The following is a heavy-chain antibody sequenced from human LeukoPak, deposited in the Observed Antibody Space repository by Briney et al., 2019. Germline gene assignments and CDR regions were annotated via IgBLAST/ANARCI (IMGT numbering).Heavy chain of an antibody. D-gene: IGHD6-19*01. CDR3: ARPLYTSGWYWVY. CDR1: RFTFGDYW. CDR2: IKQDGSEK. Sequence: GGSLRLSCAASRFTFGDYWMSWVRQAPGKGLEWVANIKQDGSEKYYVDSVKGRFTISRDNAKNSLYLQMNSLRAEDTAVYYCARPLYTSGWYWVYWGQGTLVTVSS. J-gene: IGHJ4*02. V-gene: IGHV3-7*02.